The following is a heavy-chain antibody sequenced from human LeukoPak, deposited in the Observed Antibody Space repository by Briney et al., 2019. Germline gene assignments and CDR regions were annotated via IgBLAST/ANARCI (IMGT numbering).Heavy chain of an antibody. V-gene: IGHV3-30*04. CDR3: ARDKYDILTGYFDY. CDR1: GFTLSSYA. D-gene: IGHD3-9*01. CDR2: ISYDGSNK. Sequence: GRSLRLSCAASGFTLSSYAMHWVRQAPGKGLEWVAVISYDGSNKYYADSVKGRFTISRDNSKNTLYLQMNSLRAEDTAVYYCARDKYDILTGYFDYWGQGTLVTVSS. J-gene: IGHJ4*02.